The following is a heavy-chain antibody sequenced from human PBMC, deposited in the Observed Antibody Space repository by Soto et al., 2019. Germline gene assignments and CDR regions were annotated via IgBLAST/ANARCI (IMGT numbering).Heavy chain of an antibody. CDR2: IRGDGGAT. D-gene: IGHD2-15*01. J-gene: IGHJ3*01. Sequence: EVQLLESGGGLVQPGGSLRLSCAASGFTVSDYDMGWVRQAPGKGLEWVSLIRGDGGATYDADSVEGRLTISRDTSENTVYLPMNSLRAEDTALYYCAKDRSGGESPAFDLWGQGTMVTVSS. V-gene: IGHV3-23*01. CDR3: AKDRSGGESPAFDL. CDR1: GFTVSDYD.